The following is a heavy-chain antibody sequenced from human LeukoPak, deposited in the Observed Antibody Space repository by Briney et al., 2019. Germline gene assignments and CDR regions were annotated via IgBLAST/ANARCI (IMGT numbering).Heavy chain of an antibody. J-gene: IGHJ4*02. D-gene: IGHD1-14*01. V-gene: IGHV4-39*07. CDR2: MHHSGST. CDR1: GGSIKSRRYY. CDR3: ARDISARHDY. Sequence: SETLSLTCTVSGGSIKSRRYYWGWIRQPPGKGLEWIGSMHHSGSTYQTPSLKSRVTMSVDTSKNQFSLRLSSVTAADTAVYYCARDISARHDYWGQGALVTVSS.